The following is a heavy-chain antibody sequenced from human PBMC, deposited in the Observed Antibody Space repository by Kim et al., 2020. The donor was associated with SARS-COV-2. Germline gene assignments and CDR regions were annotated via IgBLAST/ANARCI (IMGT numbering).Heavy chain of an antibody. D-gene: IGHD5-18*01. CDR3: ARDRLLDTAFPSYYYYGMDV. J-gene: IGHJ6*02. V-gene: IGHV3-66*01. CDR1: GFTVSNNY. CDR2: IYSGGST. Sequence: GGSLRLSCAASGFTVSNNYMSWVRQAPGKGLEWVSVIYSGGSTNYADSVKGRFTISRDNSKNTLSLQMNSLRAEDTAVYYCARDRLLDTAFPSYYYYGMDVWGQGTTVTVSS.